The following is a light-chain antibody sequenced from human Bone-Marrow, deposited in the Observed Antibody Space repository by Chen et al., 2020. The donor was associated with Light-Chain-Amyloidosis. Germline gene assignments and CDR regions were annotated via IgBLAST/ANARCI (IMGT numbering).Light chain of an antibody. CDR1: QGISSA. Sequence: AIQLTQSPSSLSASVGDRVTITCRASQGISSALAWYQQKPGKAPKLLIYDASSLGSGVPSRFSGRGSGTEFTLTISSLQPEDFATYYCQQCNSYPMIVFGQGTRLEIK. J-gene: IGKJ5*01. CDR3: QQCNSYPMIV. V-gene: IGKV1-13*02. CDR2: DAS.